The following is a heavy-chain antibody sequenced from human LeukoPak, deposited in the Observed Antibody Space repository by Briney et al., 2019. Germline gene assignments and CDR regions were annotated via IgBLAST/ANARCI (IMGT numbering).Heavy chain of an antibody. CDR2: IYTGGST. CDR3: ARSSVVVAANGAFDI. J-gene: IGHJ3*02. D-gene: IGHD2-15*01. Sequence: PSETLSLTCTVSGGSLSSYYWSWIRQPAGKGLEWIGRIYTGGSTNYNPSLKSRVTMSVDTSKNQFSLQLSSVTAADTAVYYCARSSVVVAANGAFDIWGQGTMVTVSS. V-gene: IGHV4-4*07. CDR1: GGSLSSYY.